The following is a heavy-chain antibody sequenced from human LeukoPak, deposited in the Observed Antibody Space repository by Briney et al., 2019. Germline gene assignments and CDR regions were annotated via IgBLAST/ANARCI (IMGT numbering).Heavy chain of an antibody. CDR3: ARIYYRRSDYHYYYMDV. D-gene: IGHD3-10*01. V-gene: IGHV1-8*01. J-gene: IGHJ6*03. CDR1: GYTFTSYD. Sequence: GASVKVSCKASGYTFTSYDINWVRQAPGQGLEWVGWMNPNSGNTGSAQKVQGRITITMNTSIRTAYMELSSLRSEDTAVYYCARIYYRRSDYHYYYMDVWGEGTTVTVSS. CDR2: MNPNSGNT.